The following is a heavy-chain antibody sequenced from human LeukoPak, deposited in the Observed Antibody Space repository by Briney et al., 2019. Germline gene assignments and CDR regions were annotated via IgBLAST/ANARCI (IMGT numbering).Heavy chain of an antibody. D-gene: IGHD3-22*01. CDR1: GFTFSSFG. V-gene: IGHV4-59*01. CDR3: ASDSISMNAFDA. CDR2: ISYIGST. J-gene: IGHJ3*01. Sequence: PGGSLRLSCAASGFTFSSFGMHWVRQAPGKGLEWIGYISYIGSTNYNPSLKSRVTISIDTSKNEVSLMLTSVTAADTAVYYCASDSISMNAFDAWGQGTMVTVSS.